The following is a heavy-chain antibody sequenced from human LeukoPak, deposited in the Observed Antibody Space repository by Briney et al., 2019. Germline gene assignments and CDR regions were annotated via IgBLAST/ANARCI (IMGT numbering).Heavy chain of an antibody. CDR1: GFTFSRYW. D-gene: IGHD4-17*01. V-gene: IGHV3-7*01. CDR3: ARGGDDDFDLGDY. Sequence: GGSLRLSCAASGFTFSRYWMSWVRQAPGKGLEWVANIKQDGSAKYYVDSVKGRFTISRDNAKNSMYLQMNSLRAEDTAVHYCARGGDDDFDLGDYWGQGTLVTVSS. J-gene: IGHJ4*02. CDR2: IKQDGSAK.